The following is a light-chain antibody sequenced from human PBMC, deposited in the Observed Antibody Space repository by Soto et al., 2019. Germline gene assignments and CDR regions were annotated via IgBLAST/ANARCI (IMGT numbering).Light chain of an antibody. CDR2: EVN. Sequence: QSALTQPASVSGSPGQSITISCTGTSSDFGNYNLVSWYQQHPGKVPKLILFEVNKRPSGVSGRFSGSKSGNTASLTISGLQAEDEADYYCCSYAGDYPVLFGGGTKLTVL. CDR3: CSYAGDYPVL. J-gene: IGLJ3*02. V-gene: IGLV2-23*02. CDR1: SSDFGNYNL.